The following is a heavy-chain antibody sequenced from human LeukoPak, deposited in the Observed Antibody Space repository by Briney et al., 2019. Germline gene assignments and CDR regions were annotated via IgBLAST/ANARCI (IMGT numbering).Heavy chain of an antibody. D-gene: IGHD6-6*01. Sequence: PSETLSLTCVVSGDSISSYYWTWFRQPPGKELEWIGYIYYSGSTNYNTSLKSRVTMSVDTSKNQFSLNLTSVTAADTAIYSCARGYSSSACYFDSWGQGALVTVSS. CDR2: IYYSGST. CDR3: ARGYSSSACYFDS. V-gene: IGHV4-59*01. J-gene: IGHJ4*02. CDR1: GDSISSYY.